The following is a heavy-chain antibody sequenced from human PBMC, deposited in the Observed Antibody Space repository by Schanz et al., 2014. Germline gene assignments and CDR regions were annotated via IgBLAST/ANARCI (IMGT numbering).Heavy chain of an antibody. V-gene: IGHV3-74*02. CDR2: IKSDGSST. J-gene: IGHJ5*02. CDR1: GFAFSSYG. Sequence: EVQLLESGGGLVQPGGSLRLSCLASGFAFSSYGMNWLRQAPGKGLVWVSRIKSDGSSTSYADSVKGRFTISRDNAKNTLYLQMNSLRAEDTAVYYCVRDILHRVYDSGSPWGQGTLVTVSS. D-gene: IGHD3-10*01. CDR3: VRDILHRVYDSGSP.